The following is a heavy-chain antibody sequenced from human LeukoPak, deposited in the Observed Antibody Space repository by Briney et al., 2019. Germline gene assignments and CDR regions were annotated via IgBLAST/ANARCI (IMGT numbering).Heavy chain of an antibody. CDR2: IYYSGST. V-gene: IGHV4-39*01. CDR3: ARRVDLDYMDV. Sequence: SETLSLTCTASGGSISSSSYYWGWIRQPPGKGLEWIGSIYYSGSTYYNPSLKSRVTISVDTSKNQFSLNLSSVTAADTAVYYCARRVDLDYMDVWGKGTTVTISS. D-gene: IGHD2-21*01. J-gene: IGHJ6*03. CDR1: GGSISSSSYY.